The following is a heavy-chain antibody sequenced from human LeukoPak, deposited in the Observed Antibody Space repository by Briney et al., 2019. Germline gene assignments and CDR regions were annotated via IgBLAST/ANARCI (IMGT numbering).Heavy chain of an antibody. D-gene: IGHD1-26*01. Sequence: PGRSLRLSCAASGFTFSSYWMNWVRQVPGKGLVWVASINQDGSEKYYVDSVKGRFTISRDNAKNSLYLQMNSLRAEDTAVYYCESAVGGGYYYYYYMEVWGKGPTVTVSS. CDR2: INQDGSEK. CDR1: GFTFSSYW. CDR3: ESAVGGGYYYYYYMEV. J-gene: IGHJ6*03. V-gene: IGHV3-7*01.